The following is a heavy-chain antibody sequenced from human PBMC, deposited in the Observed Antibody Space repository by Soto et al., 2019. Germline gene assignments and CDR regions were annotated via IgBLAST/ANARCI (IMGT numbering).Heavy chain of an antibody. CDR1: GGTFSSYA. J-gene: IGHJ6*02. CDR2: IIPIFGTA. Sequence: GASVKVSCKASGGTFSSYAISWVRQAPGQGLEWMGGIIPIFGTANYAQKFQGRVTITADESTSTAYMELSSLRSEDTAVYYCARKNTVTTYINYYGMDAWGQGTTVTVSS. CDR3: ARKNTVTTYINYYGMDA. D-gene: IGHD4-17*01. V-gene: IGHV1-69*13.